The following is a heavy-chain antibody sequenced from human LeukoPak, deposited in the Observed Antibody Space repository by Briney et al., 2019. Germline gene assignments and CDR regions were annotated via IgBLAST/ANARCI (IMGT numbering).Heavy chain of an antibody. J-gene: IGHJ3*02. CDR3: AKRAIVLMVYAMDAFDI. CDR2: ISGSGGST. D-gene: IGHD2-8*01. V-gene: IGHV3-23*01. CDR1: GFTFSSYA. Sequence: PGGSLRLSCAASGFTFSSYAMSWVRQAPGKGLEWVSAISGSGGSTYYADSVKGRFTISRDNSKNTLYLQMNSLRAEDTAVYYCAKRAIVLMVYAMDAFDIWGQGTMVTVSS.